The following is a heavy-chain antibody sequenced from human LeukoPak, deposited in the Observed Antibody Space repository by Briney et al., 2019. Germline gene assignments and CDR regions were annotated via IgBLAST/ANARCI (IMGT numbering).Heavy chain of an antibody. CDR1: GGSIGTYY. V-gene: IGHV4-59*08. J-gene: IGHJ6*03. Sequence: SETLSLTCTVSGGSIGTYYWSRVRQSPGKVLEWIGYIYVTGNRYNPYLQSRVTISVDTSRNQFFLKMSSVTAADTAVYYCARHIGGGIEDMDVWGKGTKVTVSS. D-gene: IGHD3-16*02. CDR2: IYVTGN. CDR3: ARHIGGGIEDMDV.